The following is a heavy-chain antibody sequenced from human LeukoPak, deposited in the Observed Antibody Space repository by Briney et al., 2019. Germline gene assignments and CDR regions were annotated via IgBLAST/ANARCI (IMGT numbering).Heavy chain of an antibody. J-gene: IGHJ3*02. V-gene: IGHV1-58*02. CDR3: AAYSSPQYAFDI. CDR1: GFTFTSSA. CDR2: IVVGSGNT. D-gene: IGHD6-13*01. Sequence: SVKVSCKASGFTFTSSAMQWVRQARGQRLEWIGWIVVGSGNTNYAQKFQERVTITRDMSTSTAYMELSSLRSEDTAVYYCAAYSSPQYAFDIWGQGTMVTVSS.